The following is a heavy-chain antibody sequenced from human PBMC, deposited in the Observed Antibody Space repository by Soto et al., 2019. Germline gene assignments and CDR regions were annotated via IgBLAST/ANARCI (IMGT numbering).Heavy chain of an antibody. D-gene: IGHD2-2*01. J-gene: IGHJ5*02. Sequence: QVQLVQSGAEVKKPGASVKVSCKASGYTFTGYYMHWVRQAPGQGLEWMGWINPNSGGTNYAQKFQGWVTMTRDTSISTAYMELSRLRSDDTAVHYCARAGYCSSTRCSYWFDPWGQGTLVTVSS. CDR2: INPNSGGT. CDR1: GYTFTGYY. CDR3: ARAGYCSSTRCSYWFDP. V-gene: IGHV1-2*04.